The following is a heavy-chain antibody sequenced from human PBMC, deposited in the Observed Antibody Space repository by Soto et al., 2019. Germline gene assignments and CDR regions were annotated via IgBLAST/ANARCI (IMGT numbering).Heavy chain of an antibody. J-gene: IGHJ5*02. CDR1: GGSISSYY. V-gene: IGHV4-59*01. Sequence: SETLSLTCTVSGGSISSYYWSWIRQPPGKGLEWIGYIYYRGSTNYNPSLKSRVTISVDTSKNQFSLKLSAVTAADTAVYYCDRYMMGKNGLTNWFAPWGQGTLVTVSS. D-gene: IGHD3-16*01. CDR2: IYYRGST. CDR3: DRYMMGKNGLTNWFAP.